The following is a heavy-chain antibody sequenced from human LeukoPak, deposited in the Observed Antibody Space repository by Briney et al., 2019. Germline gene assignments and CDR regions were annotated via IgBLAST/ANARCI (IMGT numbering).Heavy chain of an antibody. CDR1: GFTFSSYS. J-gene: IGHJ4*02. V-gene: IGHV3-48*04. D-gene: IGHD3-22*01. CDR3: ARDWYDSSGYYLY. Sequence: GGSLRLSCAASGFTFSSYSMNWVRQAPGKGLEWVSYISSSSSTIYYADSVKGRFTISRDNAKNSLYLQMNSLRAEDTAVYYCARDWYDSSGYYLYWGQGTLVTVSS. CDR2: ISSSSSTI.